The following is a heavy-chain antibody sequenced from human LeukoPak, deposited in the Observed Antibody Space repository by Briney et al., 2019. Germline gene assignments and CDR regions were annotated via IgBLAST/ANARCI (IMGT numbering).Heavy chain of an antibody. CDR1: GGSISSYY. D-gene: IGHD5-24*01. CDR2: IYYSGST. J-gene: IGHJ4*02. CDR3: ARHPQSSPVEMATITYYFDY. Sequence: SETLSLTCTVSGGSISSYYWSWIRQPPGKGLEWIGYIYYSGSTYYNPSLKSRVTISVDTSKNQFSLKLSSVTAADTAVYYCARHPQSSPVEMATITYYFDYWGQGTLVIVSS. V-gene: IGHV4-59*08.